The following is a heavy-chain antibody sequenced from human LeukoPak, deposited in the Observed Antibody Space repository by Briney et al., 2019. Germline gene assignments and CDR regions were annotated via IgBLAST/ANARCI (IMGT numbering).Heavy chain of an antibody. J-gene: IGHJ6*02. CDR2: ISTTGGST. D-gene: IGHD3-10*01. CDR1: GFTFSNYA. Sequence: PGGSLRLSCSASGFTFSNYAMHWVRQSPGKGPEYVSAISTTGGSTYSADSVKGRFTISRDNSKNTLYLQLHSLRVEDTAVYYCARALHYYYGMDVWGQGTTVTVSS. V-gene: IGHV3-64*04. CDR3: ARALHYYYGMDV.